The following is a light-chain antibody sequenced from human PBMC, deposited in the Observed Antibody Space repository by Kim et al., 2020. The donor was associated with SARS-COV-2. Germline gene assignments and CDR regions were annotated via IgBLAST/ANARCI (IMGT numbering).Light chain of an antibody. CDR3: VLYMGGGIRV. Sequence: GGTVTLTGGLTSGSVSTSYYPSWYQQTPGQAPRTLIYNTNTRSSGVPDRFSGSILGNKATLTITGAQADDESDYYCVLYMGGGIRVFGRGTQLTVL. J-gene: IGLJ3*02. V-gene: IGLV8-61*01. CDR2: NTN. CDR1: SGSVSTSYY.